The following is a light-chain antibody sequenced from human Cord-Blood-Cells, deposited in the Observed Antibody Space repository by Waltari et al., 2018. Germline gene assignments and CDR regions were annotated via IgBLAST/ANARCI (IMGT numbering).Light chain of an antibody. CDR2: DAS. V-gene: IGKV3-11*01. Sequence: EIELTQSPATLSLSPGERATHSCRASQSVSSYLAWYQQKPGQAPRLLIYDASNKATGIPARFSGSWSGTDFTLTISSLEPEDFAVYYCQQRSNWPPLTFGGGTKVEIK. CDR1: QSVSSY. CDR3: QQRSNWPPLT. J-gene: IGKJ4*01.